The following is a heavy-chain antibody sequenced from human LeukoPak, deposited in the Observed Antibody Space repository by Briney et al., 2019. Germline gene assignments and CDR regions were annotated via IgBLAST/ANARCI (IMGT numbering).Heavy chain of an antibody. V-gene: IGHV1-8*01. Sequence: GASVKVSCKASGYTFTSYDINWVRQATGQGLEWMGWMNPNSGNTGYAQKFQGRVTMTRYTSISTAYMELSSLRSEDTAVYYCARGDVVVPAAIYFDYWGQGTLVTVSS. J-gene: IGHJ4*02. D-gene: IGHD2-2*01. CDR1: GYTFTSYD. CDR3: ARGDVVVPAAIYFDY. CDR2: MNPNSGNT.